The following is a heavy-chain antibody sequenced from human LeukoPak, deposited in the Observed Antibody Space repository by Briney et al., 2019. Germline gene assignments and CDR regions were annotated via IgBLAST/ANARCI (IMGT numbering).Heavy chain of an antibody. D-gene: IGHD3-16*01. CDR1: GGSISSGGYY. J-gene: IGHJ3*02. Sequence: SQTLSLTCAVSGGSISSGGYYCSWIRQHPGKGLEWIGYIYYSGSTYYNPSLKSRVTISVDTSKNQFSLKLSSVTAADTAVYYCAGPWGTTFDIWGQVTMVTVSS. CDR3: AGPWGTTFDI. V-gene: IGHV4-31*11. CDR2: IYYSGST.